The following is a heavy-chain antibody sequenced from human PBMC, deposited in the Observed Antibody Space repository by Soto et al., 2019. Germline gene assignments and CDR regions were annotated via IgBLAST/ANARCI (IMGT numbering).Heavy chain of an antibody. CDR1: GGTFSSYA. CDR3: ARSYGSGSSSQVYYFDY. J-gene: IGHJ4*02. Sequence: GASVKVSCKASGGTFSSYAISWVRQAPGQGLEWMGGIIPIFGTANYAQKFQGRVTITADESTSTAYMELSSLRSEDTAVYYCARSYGSGSSSQVYYFDYWGQGTLVTVS. D-gene: IGHD3-10*01. V-gene: IGHV1-69*13. CDR2: IIPIFGTA.